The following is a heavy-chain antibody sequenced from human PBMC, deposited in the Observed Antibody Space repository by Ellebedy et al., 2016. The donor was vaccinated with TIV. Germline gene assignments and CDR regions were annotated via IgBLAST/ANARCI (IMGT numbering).Heavy chain of an antibody. CDR2: IYHSGST. CDR3: ARWFGELLYVRWFDP. CDR1: GGSMSRSSYY. D-gene: IGHD3-10*01. V-gene: IGHV4-39*01. J-gene: IGHJ5*02. Sequence: GSLRLSCTVSGGSMSRSSYYWGWIRQPPGKGLEWIGSIYHSGSTYYNPSLKSRVTISVDTSKNQFSLKLTSVTAADTAVYYCARWFGELLYVRWFDPWGQGTLVTVSS.